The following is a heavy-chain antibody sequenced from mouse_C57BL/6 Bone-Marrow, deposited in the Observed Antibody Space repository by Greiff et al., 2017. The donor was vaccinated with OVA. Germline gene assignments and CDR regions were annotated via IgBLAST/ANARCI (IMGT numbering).Heavy chain of an antibody. CDR2: ILPGSGST. Sequence: VKLQESGAELMKPGASVKLSCKATGYTFTGYWIEWVKQRPGHGLEWIGEILPGSGSTNYNEKFKGKATFTADTSSNTAYMQLSSLTTEDSAIYYCAREGYYGSSRYWYFDVWGTGTTVTVSS. J-gene: IGHJ1*03. CDR3: AREGYYGSSRYWYFDV. D-gene: IGHD1-1*01. CDR1: GYTFTGYW. V-gene: IGHV1-9*01.